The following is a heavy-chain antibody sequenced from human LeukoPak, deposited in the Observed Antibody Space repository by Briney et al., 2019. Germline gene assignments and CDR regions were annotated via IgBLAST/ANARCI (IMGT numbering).Heavy chain of an antibody. Sequence: PGGSLRLSCATSGFTFGGYAMTWVRQAPGKGLEWVSLISDSGTTYYTDSVKGRFSVSRDNSKNTLYLQMKSLRAEDTAVYYCASQTYGGSDNYYFDYWGQGTLVTVSS. D-gene: IGHD1-26*01. J-gene: IGHJ4*02. CDR2: ISDSGTT. CDR1: GFTFGGYA. V-gene: IGHV3-23*01. CDR3: ASQTYGGSDNYYFDY.